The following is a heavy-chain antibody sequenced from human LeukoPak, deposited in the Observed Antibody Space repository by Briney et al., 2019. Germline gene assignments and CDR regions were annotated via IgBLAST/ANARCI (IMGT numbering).Heavy chain of an antibody. Sequence: SETLSLTCTVSGGSISSGSYYWGWIRQPPGKGLEWIGSIYYSGSTYYNPSLKSRVTVSVDTSKSQFSLKLSSVTAADTAVYYCASQFIAAADQLFDYWGQGTLVTVSS. CDR3: ASQFIAAADQLFDY. J-gene: IGHJ4*02. CDR2: IYYSGST. CDR1: GGSISSGSYY. D-gene: IGHD6-13*01. V-gene: IGHV4-39*01.